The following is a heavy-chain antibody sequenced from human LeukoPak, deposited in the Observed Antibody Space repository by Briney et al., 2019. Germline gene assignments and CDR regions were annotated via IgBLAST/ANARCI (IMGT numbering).Heavy chain of an antibody. D-gene: IGHD2-15*01. Sequence: ASVKVSCKASGYTFTSYYMHWVRQAPGQGLEWMGIINPSGGSTSYAQKFQGRVTMTRDMSTSTVYMELSSLRPEDTAVYYCARDLGGVDTDIVVVVAAAFDYWGQGTLVTVSS. J-gene: IGHJ4*02. CDR3: ARDLGGVDTDIVVVVAAAFDY. CDR1: GYTFTSYY. V-gene: IGHV1-46*01. CDR2: INPSGGST.